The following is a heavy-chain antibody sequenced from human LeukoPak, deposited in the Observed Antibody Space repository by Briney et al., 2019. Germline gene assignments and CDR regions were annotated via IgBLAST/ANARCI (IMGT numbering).Heavy chain of an antibody. J-gene: IGHJ6*03. V-gene: IGHV4-34*01. Sequence: SETLSLTCAVYGGSFSGYYWSWIRQPPGKGLEWIGEINHSGSTNYNPSLKSRVTLQVDTSKNQFSLKLSSVTAADTAVYFCARVGYSYVINDWSRTGLGAYPTKYYYHMDVWGKGTTVTVSS. CDR1: GGSFSGYY. CDR2: INHSGST. D-gene: IGHD5-18*01. CDR3: ARVGYSYVINDWSRTGLGAYPTKYYYHMDV.